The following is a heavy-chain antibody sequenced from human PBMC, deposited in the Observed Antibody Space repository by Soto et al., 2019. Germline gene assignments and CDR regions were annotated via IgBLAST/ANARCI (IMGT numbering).Heavy chain of an antibody. D-gene: IGHD6-13*01. CDR3: ATWDSSSWDFDY. CDR2: IDPSDSYT. J-gene: IGHJ4*02. V-gene: IGHV5-10-1*03. CDR1: GYSFTSYW. Sequence: EVQLVQSGAEVKKPGESLRISCKGSGYSFTSYWISWLRQMPGKGLEWMGRIDPSDSYTNYSPSFQGHVTISADKSISTAYLQWSSLKASDTAMYYCATWDSSSWDFDYWGQGTLVTVSS.